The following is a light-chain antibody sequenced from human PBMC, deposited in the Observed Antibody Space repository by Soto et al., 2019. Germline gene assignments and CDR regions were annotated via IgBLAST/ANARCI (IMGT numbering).Light chain of an antibody. CDR3: QQFSSYPLT. J-gene: IGKJ4*01. Sequence: EVVLTQSPVTLSLSPGERATLSCRASQSVSSYLAWYQQKPGQAPRLLIYDASSRATGIPDRFSGGGSGTDFTLTISRLEPEDFAVYYCQQFSSYPLTFGGGTKVDI. CDR2: DAS. V-gene: IGKV3-20*01. CDR1: QSVSSY.